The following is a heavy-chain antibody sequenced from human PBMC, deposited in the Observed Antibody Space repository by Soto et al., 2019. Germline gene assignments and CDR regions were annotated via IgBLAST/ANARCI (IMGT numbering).Heavy chain of an antibody. D-gene: IGHD4-17*01. CDR3: ARSKRTVTIFDY. CDR1: GGSISSGGYS. V-gene: IGHV4-30-2*01. J-gene: IGHJ4*02. Sequence: KTSETLSLTCAVSGGSISSGGYSWSWIRQPPGKGLEWIGYIYHSGSTYYNPSLKSRVTISVDGSKNQFSLKLSSVTAADTAVYYCARSKRTVTIFDYWGQGTLVTVSS. CDR2: IYHSGST.